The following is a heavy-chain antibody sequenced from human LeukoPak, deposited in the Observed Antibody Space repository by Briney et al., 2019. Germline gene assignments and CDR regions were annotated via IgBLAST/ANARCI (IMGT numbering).Heavy chain of an antibody. CDR3: ARDEQYSGSYLYYFDY. CDR1: GYTFTSYG. D-gene: IGHD1-26*01. CDR2: ISACNGNT. J-gene: IGHJ4*02. V-gene: IGHV1-18*01. Sequence: GASVKVSCKASGYTFTSYGISWVRQAPGQGLEWMGWISACNGNTNYAQKLQGRVTMTTDTSTSTAYMELRSLRSDDTAVYYCARDEQYSGSYLYYFDYWGQGTLVTVSS.